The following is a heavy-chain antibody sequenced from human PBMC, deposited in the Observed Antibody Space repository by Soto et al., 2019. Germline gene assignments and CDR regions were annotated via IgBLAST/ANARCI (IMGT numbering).Heavy chain of an antibody. V-gene: IGHV1-69*10. CDR2: IIPILGTP. CDR3: ARERSRYDRSGYYRPDY. D-gene: IGHD3-22*01. Sequence: ASVKVSCKASGDTFSSYAISWVRQAPGQGLEWMGGIIPILGTPNYAQKFQGRVTITADKSTSTAYMEVSSLRSEDTAVYYCARERSRYDRSGYYRPDYWGQGTLVTVPQ. J-gene: IGHJ4*02. CDR1: GDTFSSYA.